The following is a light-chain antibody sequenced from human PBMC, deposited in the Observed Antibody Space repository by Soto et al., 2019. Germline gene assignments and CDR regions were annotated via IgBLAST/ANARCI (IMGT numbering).Light chain of an antibody. J-gene: IGKJ1*01. CDR3: QQGGNWPVT. CDR1: QSVSSY. V-gene: IGKV3-11*01. CDR2: DAS. Sequence: DIVLTQSPSTLSLSPGDRATLSCRASQSVSSYFAWYQQKPGQAPRLLIYDASNRATGIPARFSGSGSGTDFTLTISSLEPDDFAVYYCQQGGNWPVTFGQGTRVDIK.